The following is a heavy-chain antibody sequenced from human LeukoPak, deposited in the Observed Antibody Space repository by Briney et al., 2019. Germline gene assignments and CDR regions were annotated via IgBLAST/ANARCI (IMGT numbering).Heavy chain of an antibody. CDR3: AKDLDSSSSPGGFDY. J-gene: IGHJ4*02. D-gene: IGHD6-6*01. CDR1: GFTFDDYA. CDR2: ISWDGGST. V-gene: IGHV3-43D*04. Sequence: PGGSLRLSCAASGFTFDDYAMHWVRQAPGKGLEWVSLISWDGGSTYYADSVKGRFTISRDNSKNSLYLQMNSLRAEGTALYYCAKDLDSSSSPGGFDYWGQGTLVTVSS.